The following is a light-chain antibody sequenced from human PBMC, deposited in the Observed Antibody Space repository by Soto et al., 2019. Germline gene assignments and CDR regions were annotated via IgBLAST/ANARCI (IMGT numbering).Light chain of an antibody. V-gene: IGKV3-20*01. Sequence: ENLLTHSPGTLSLSPGERSTLXXRASQSISRTYLAWYQQKPVQAPXILIYATSSRATGIPDRFSGSGSGTDFTLTISRLEPEDFAVYYCQQYGRSGTFGQGTKVDIK. CDR3: QQYGRSGT. CDR1: QSISRTY. CDR2: ATS. J-gene: IGKJ1*01.